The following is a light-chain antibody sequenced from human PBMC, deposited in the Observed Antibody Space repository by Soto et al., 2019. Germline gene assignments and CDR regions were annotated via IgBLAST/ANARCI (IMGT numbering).Light chain of an antibody. CDR2: AAS. V-gene: IGKV1-39*01. J-gene: IGKJ4*01. CDR3: QQGHSTPQLT. CDR1: QTISSY. Sequence: DIQMTQSPSSLSASVGDRVTITCRASQTISSYLNWYQQKPGKAPKLLIYAASSLQSGVPSRFSGSGSGTDFTLTISSLQPEDFATYYCQQGHSTPQLTFGGGTKVEIK.